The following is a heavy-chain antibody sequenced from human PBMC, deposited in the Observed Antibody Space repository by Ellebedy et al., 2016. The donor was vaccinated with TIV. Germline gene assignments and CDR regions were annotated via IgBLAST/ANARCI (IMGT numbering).Heavy chain of an antibody. D-gene: IGHD2-8*01. V-gene: IGHV3-7*01. Sequence: GGSLRLXXAASGFTFSSYWMSWVRQAPGKGLEWVANIKQDGSEKYYVDSVKGRFTISRDNAKNSLYLQMNSLRAEDTAVYYCARDDGVSYYYGMDVWGQGTTVTVSS. CDR1: GFTFSSYW. CDR2: IKQDGSEK. CDR3: ARDDGVSYYYGMDV. J-gene: IGHJ6*02.